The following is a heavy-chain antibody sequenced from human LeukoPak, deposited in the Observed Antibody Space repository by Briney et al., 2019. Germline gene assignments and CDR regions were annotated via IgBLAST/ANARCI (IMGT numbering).Heavy chain of an antibody. D-gene: IGHD3-22*01. Sequence: PGGSLRLSCAASGFTFSSYWMHWVRQAPGKGLVWVSRINSDGSSTSYADSVKGRFTISRDNAKNTLYLQMNSLRAEDTAVYYCARGGFVGAMIVVVPTDYWDQGTLVTVSS. V-gene: IGHV3-74*01. CDR1: GFTFSSYW. CDR3: ARGGFVGAMIVVVPTDY. J-gene: IGHJ4*02. CDR2: INSDGSST.